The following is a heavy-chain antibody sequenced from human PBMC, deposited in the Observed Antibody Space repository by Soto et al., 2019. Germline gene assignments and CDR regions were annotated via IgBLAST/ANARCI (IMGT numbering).Heavy chain of an antibody. CDR2: IYPGDSDT. CDR3: ARHIAVYELNQLVRDDYYMDV. J-gene: IGHJ6*03. V-gene: IGHV5-51*01. CDR1: GYSFTSYW. Sequence: GESLKISCKGSGYSFTSYWIGWVRQMPGKGLEWMGIIYPGDSDTRYSPSFQGQVTISADKSISTAYLQWSSLKASDTAMYYCARHIAVYELNQLVRDDYYMDVSGKGTTVTVSS. D-gene: IGHD6-6*01.